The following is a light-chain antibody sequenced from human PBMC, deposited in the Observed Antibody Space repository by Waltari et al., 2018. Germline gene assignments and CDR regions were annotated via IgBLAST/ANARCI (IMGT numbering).Light chain of an antibody. Sequence: DIVMTQSPDSLAVSLGERATINCKSSQSVLYSSNNKNYLAWYQQRPGQPPKLLIYWASTRKSGVPDRFSGGGSGTDFTITISSLQAEDVAVYYCQQYYSTPSWTFGQGTKVEIK. V-gene: IGKV4-1*01. CDR2: WAS. J-gene: IGKJ1*01. CDR3: QQYYSTPSWT. CDR1: QSVLYSSNNKNY.